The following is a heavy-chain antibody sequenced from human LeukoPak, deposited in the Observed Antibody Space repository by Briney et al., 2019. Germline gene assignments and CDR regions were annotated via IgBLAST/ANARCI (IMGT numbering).Heavy chain of an antibody. CDR2: ISGSGANT. Sequence: GGSLRLSCAASGFTFSTYPMNWVRQAPGKGLEWVSTISGSGANTYYADSVKGRFTISRDNSRNTLYLQMNSLRAEDTAIYYCAKERTQTTSFDYWGQGTLVTVSS. J-gene: IGHJ4*02. CDR3: AKERTQTTSFDY. V-gene: IGHV3-23*01. CDR1: GFTFSTYP. D-gene: IGHD2/OR15-2a*01.